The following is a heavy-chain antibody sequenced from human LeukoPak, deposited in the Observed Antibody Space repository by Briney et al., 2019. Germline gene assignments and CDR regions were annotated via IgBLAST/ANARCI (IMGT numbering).Heavy chain of an antibody. J-gene: IGHJ4*02. V-gene: IGHV3-74*01. D-gene: IGHD3-16*01. CDR3: ARWGRYGAGDY. CDR1: GFTFSSYW. Sequence: GGSLRLSCAASGFTFSSYWMHWVRQAPGEGLVWVSHINTDGSSTTYADSVKGRFTISRDNAKNTLYLQMNSLRAEDTAVYYCARWGRYGAGDYWGQGTLVTVSS. CDR2: INTDGSST.